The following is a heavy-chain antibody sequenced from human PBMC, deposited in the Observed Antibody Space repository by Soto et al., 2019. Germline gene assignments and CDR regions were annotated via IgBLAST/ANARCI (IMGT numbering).Heavy chain of an antibody. J-gene: IGHJ4*02. Sequence: ASVKVSCKASGYTFTGHYMHWVRQAPGQGLEWMGWINPNTGATNYAQKFQGRVTMTRDTSISTANMEVSGLRSDDTAVYYCARVSEGGGTFPLDYRGKGTLVTVSS. CDR2: INPNTGAT. D-gene: IGHD2-15*01. CDR1: GYTFTGHY. CDR3: ARVSEGGGTFPLDY. V-gene: IGHV1-2*02.